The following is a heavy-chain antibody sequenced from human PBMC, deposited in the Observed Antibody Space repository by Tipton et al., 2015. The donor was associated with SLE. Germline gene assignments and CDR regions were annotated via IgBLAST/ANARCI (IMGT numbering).Heavy chain of an antibody. Sequence: LRLSCAVYGGSFSGYYWSWIRQPPGKGLEWIGEINHSGSTNYNPSLKSRVTISVDTSKNQFSLKLSSVTAADTAVYYCARTWDYDFWSGYYMRYYYYGMDVWGQGTTVTVSS. CDR3: ARTWDYDFWSGYYMRYYYYGMDV. CDR1: GGSFSGYY. V-gene: IGHV4-34*01. D-gene: IGHD3-3*01. CDR2: INHSGST. J-gene: IGHJ6*02.